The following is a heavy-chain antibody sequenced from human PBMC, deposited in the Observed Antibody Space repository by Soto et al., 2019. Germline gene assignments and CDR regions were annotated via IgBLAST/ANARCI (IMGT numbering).Heavy chain of an antibody. D-gene: IGHD3-9*01. CDR1: GGSIGDRY. CDR2: VYYSGSS. CDR3: VRVGVRWRYVDCFYYFDS. Sequence: GTTSETLSLTCTVSGGSIGDRYWGWIRQPPGKGLEWIGYVYYSGSSTSNLSLKSRVTMSADTSKNHLSLKVRSVTAADTAVYYCVRVGVRWRYVDCFYYFDSWGQGALVIVSA. V-gene: IGHV4-59*11. J-gene: IGHJ4*02.